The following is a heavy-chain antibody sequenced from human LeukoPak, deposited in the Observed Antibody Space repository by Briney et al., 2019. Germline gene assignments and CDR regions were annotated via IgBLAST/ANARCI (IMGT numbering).Heavy chain of an antibody. Sequence: PSQTLSLTCAVSGGSISSGGYSWSWIRQPPGKGLEWIGYIYHSGSTYYNPSLKSRVTISVDTSKNQFSLKLSSVTAADTAVYYCARGPYYYDSSGYYRYWGQGTLVTVSS. V-gene: IGHV4-30-2*01. CDR1: GGSISSGGYS. J-gene: IGHJ4*02. CDR3: ARGPYYYDSSGYYRY. CDR2: IYHSGST. D-gene: IGHD3-22*01.